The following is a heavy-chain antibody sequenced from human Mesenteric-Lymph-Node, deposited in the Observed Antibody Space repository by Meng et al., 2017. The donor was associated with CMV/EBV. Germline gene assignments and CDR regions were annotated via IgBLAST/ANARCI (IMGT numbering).Heavy chain of an antibody. CDR3: ARAPQILGYCTSTTCSPRTYYGMDV. CDR1: GFTFRTYS. J-gene: IGHJ6*02. Sequence: GGSLRLSCAASGFTFRTYSMNWVRQAPGKGLEWVSSISISGTYIYYADSVKGRFTISRDKAKNSLYLQMSSLRAEDTAVYYCARAPQILGYCTSTTCSPRTYYGMDVWGQGTTVTVSS. CDR2: ISISGTYI. V-gene: IGHV3-21*01. D-gene: IGHD2-2*01.